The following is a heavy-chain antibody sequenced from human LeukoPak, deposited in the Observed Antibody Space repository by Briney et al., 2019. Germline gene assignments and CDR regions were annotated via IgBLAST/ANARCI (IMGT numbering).Heavy chain of an antibody. D-gene: IGHD3-10*01. CDR1: GGSSSSGGYY. J-gene: IGHJ4*02. CDR3: ARRRGRNYFDY. V-gene: IGHV4-39*07. CDR2: IYYSGNT. Sequence: SETLSLTCTVSGGSSSSGGYYWGWIRRPPGKGLEWIGSIYYSGNTYFTPSLKSRVTMSIDTSKNQFSLKLSSVTAADTAVYYCARRRGRNYFDYWGQGTLVTVSS.